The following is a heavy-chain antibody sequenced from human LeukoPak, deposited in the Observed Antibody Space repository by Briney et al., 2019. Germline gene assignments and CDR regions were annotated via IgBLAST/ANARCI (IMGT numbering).Heavy chain of an antibody. D-gene: IGHD3-10*01. V-gene: IGHV4-59*08. J-gene: IGHJ3*02. CDR3: ARSAITMVRGVIDAFDI. Sequence: SETLSLTCTAAARSIRSYYWSWLRQPQGKGLEWVAYIYYSGSTNYNPSLKSRVTISVDTSKNQFSLKLSSVTAADTAVYYCARSAITMVRGVIDAFDIWGQGTMVTVSS. CDR2: IYYSGST. CDR1: ARSIRSYY.